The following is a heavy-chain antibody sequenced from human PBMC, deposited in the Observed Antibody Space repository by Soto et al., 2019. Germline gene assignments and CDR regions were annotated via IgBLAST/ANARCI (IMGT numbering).Heavy chain of an antibody. J-gene: IGHJ4*02. CDR2: IYYSGST. V-gene: IGHV4-31*03. CDR3: ATIAAADGIYYFHS. Sequence: QVQLQESGPGLVKASQTLSLTCTVSGGSISSGGYYWSWIRQHPGKGLEWIGYIYYSGSTYYNPSLKSRLNMSVDTSKNEFSLNLSSVTAADTAMYYCATIAAADGIYYFHSWGQGTLVTVSS. CDR1: GGSISSGGYY. D-gene: IGHD6-13*01.